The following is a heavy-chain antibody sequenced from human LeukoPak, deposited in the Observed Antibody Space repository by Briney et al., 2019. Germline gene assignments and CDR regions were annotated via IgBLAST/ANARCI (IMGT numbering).Heavy chain of an antibody. CDR3: AREPSMIVVVYYFDY. CDR2: IWYDGSNK. CDR1: GFTFSSYG. J-gene: IGHJ4*02. V-gene: IGHV3-33*01. Sequence: GRSLRLSCAASGFTFSSYGMHWVRQAPGKGLEWVAVIWYDGSNKYYADSVKGRFTISRDNSKNTLYLQMNSPRAEDTAVYYCAREPSMIVVVYYFDYWGQGTLVTVSS. D-gene: IGHD3-22*01.